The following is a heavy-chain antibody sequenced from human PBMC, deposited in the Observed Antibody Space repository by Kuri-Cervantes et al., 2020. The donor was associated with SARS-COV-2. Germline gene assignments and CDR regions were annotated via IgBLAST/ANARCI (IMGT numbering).Heavy chain of an antibody. D-gene: IGHD2-21*01. CDR3: ARDCGYCGGHDAFDI. CDR1: GFTFSSYA. Sequence: GGSLRLSCAASGFTFSSYAMHWVRQAPGKGLEWVAVISYDGSNKYYADSVKGRFTISRDNAKNPLYLQMNSLRAEDTAVYYCARDCGYCGGHDAFDIWGQGTMVTVSS. CDR2: ISYDGSNK. J-gene: IGHJ3*02. V-gene: IGHV3-30-3*01.